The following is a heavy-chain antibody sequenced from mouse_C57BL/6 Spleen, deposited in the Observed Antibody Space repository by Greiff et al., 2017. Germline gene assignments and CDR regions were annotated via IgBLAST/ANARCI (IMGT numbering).Heavy chain of an antibody. J-gene: IGHJ3*01. Sequence: EVKLVESGGGLVKPGGSLKLSCAASGFTFSSYTMSWVRQTPEKRLEWVATISGGGGNTYYPDSVKGRFTISRDNAKNTLYLQMSSLRSEDTALYYCASYYYGSSTWFAYWGQGTLVTVSA. CDR3: ASYYYGSSTWFAY. V-gene: IGHV5-9*01. CDR1: GFTFSSYT. CDR2: ISGGGGNT. D-gene: IGHD1-1*01.